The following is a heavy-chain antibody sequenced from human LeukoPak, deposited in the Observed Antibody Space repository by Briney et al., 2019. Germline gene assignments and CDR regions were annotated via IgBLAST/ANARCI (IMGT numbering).Heavy chain of an antibody. D-gene: IGHD1/OR15-1a*01. CDR3: ARDAYNWNIDVFDI. CDR2: IKQDGSEK. J-gene: IGHJ3*02. CDR1: GFTFSSYW. Sequence: GGSLRLSCAASGFTFSSYWMTWVRQAPGKGLEWVASIKQDGSEKYCVDSVKGRFTISRDNAKNSLYLLMNSLRAEDRGVYYCARDAYNWNIDVFDIWGQGTMVTVS. V-gene: IGHV3-7*01.